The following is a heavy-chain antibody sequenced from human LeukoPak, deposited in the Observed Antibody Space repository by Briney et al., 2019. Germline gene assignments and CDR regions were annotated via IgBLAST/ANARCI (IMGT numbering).Heavy chain of an antibody. D-gene: IGHD1-26*01. CDR3: ARVSSGSYLFDY. CDR1: GFTFSDYY. CDR2: ISSSGSTI. V-gene: IGHV3-11*01. J-gene: IGHJ4*02. Sequence: GGSLRLSCAASGFTFSDYYMSLLRQAPGKGLEWVSYISSSGSTIYYADSVKGRFTISRDNAKNSLYLQMNSLRAEDTAVYYCARVSSGSYLFDYWGQGTLVTVSS.